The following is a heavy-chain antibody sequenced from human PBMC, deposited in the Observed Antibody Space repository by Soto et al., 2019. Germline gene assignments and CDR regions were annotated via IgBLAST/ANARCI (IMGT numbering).Heavy chain of an antibody. CDR2: ISSSSSTI. Sequence: PGGSLRLSCAASGFTFSSYSMNWVRQAPGKGLEWVSYISSSSSTIYYADSVKGRFTISRDNAKNSLYLQMNSLRAEDTAVYYCARAVGYCSSTSCYAGWFDPWGQGTLVTVSS. J-gene: IGHJ5*02. V-gene: IGHV3-48*01. D-gene: IGHD2-2*01. CDR1: GFTFSSYS. CDR3: ARAVGYCSSTSCYAGWFDP.